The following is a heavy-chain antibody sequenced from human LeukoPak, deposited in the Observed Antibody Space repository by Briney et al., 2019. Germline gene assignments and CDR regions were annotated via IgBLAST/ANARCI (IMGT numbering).Heavy chain of an antibody. Sequence: ASVKVSCKASGYTFTGYYMHWVRQAPGQGLEWMGWINPNSGGTNYAQKFQGRVTMTRDTSISTAYMELSRLRSDDTAVYYCARTIFGVVTPFDYWGQGTLVTVSS. CDR1: GYTFTGYY. V-gene: IGHV1-2*02. J-gene: IGHJ4*02. CDR2: INPNSGGT. D-gene: IGHD3-3*01. CDR3: ARTIFGVVTPFDY.